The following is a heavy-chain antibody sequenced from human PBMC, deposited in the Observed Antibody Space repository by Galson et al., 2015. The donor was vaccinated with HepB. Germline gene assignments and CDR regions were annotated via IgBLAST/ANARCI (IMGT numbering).Heavy chain of an antibody. CDR1: EFTFSDFW. V-gene: IGHV3-20*04. Sequence: SLRLSCAASEFTFSDFWMHWVRQSPEKGLVWVSGINWNGGSTGYADSVKGRFTISSDNAKNSLYLQMNSLRAEDTALYYCARESSSWYHWGQGTLVTVSS. CDR2: INWNGGST. D-gene: IGHD6-13*01. CDR3: ARESSSWYH. J-gene: IGHJ5*02.